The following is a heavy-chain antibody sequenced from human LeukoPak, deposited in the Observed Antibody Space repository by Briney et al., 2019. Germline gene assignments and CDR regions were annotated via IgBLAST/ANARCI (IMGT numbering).Heavy chain of an antibody. CDR2: IYSGGST. J-gene: IGHJ4*02. CDR1: GFTVSSNY. D-gene: IGHD4-23*01. Sequence: GGSLRLSCAASGFTVSSNYMSWVRQAPGKGLEWVSVIYSGGSTYYADSVKGRFTISRDNSKNTLYLQMSSLRAEDTAVYYCARGFDDYGGTRPGYWGQGTLVTVSS. V-gene: IGHV3-53*01. CDR3: ARGFDDYGGTRPGY.